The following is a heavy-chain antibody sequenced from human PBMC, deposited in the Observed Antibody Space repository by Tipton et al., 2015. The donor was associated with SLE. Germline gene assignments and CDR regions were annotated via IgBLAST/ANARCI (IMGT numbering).Heavy chain of an antibody. J-gene: IGHJ4*02. CDR1: GGSISSSSYY. CDR2: IYYSGST. D-gene: IGHD3-22*01. Sequence: TLSLTCTVSGGSISSSSYYWGWIRHPPGKGREWIGSIYYSGSTSHNPSLKSRVTISVDTSKNQFSLKLRSVTAADTAVYYCARWGVVVVTVGYWGQGTLVTVS. V-gene: IGHV4-39*07. CDR3: ARWGVVVVTVGY.